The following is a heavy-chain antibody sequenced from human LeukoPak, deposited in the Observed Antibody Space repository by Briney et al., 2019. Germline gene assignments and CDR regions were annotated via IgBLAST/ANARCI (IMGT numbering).Heavy chain of an antibody. Sequence: GGSLRLSCAASGFTFSTYAMSWVRQAPGKGLEWVSYITTSSSTISYADSVKGRFTSSRDNAKNSLYLQMNSLRAEDTAVYYCARGGLNYYYYYMDVWGKGTTVTVS. CDR1: GFTFSTYA. CDR2: ITTSSSTI. D-gene: IGHD3-10*01. V-gene: IGHV3-48*01. J-gene: IGHJ6*03. CDR3: ARGGLNYYYYYMDV.